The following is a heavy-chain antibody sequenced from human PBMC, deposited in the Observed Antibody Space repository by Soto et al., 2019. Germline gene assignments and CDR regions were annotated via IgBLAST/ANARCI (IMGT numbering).Heavy chain of an antibody. V-gene: IGHV4-30-4*01. D-gene: IGHD6-6*01. Sequence: TLSLTCTVSGGSISSGDYYWSWIRQPPGKGLEWIGYIYYSGGTYYNPSLKSRVTISVDTSKNQFSLKLSSVTAADTAVYYCARDHSSSSPWFDPWGQGTLVTVSS. CDR3: ARDHSSSSPWFDP. CDR2: IYYSGGT. CDR1: GGSISSGDYY. J-gene: IGHJ5*02.